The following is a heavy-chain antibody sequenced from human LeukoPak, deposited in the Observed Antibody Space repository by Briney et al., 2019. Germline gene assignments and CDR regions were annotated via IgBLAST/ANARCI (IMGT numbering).Heavy chain of an antibody. CDR1: GVTFSSYS. V-gene: IGHV3-48*01. CDR3: AKNSGYDA. D-gene: IGHD5-12*01. J-gene: IGHJ4*02. Sequence: GGSLTLTCAASGVTFSSYSRDWVRQAPGKGLEWVSYISSSSSTIYYADSVKGRFTISRDNAKNSLYLQMNSLRAEDTAVYCCAKNSGYDAWGQGTLVTVSS. CDR2: ISSSSSTI.